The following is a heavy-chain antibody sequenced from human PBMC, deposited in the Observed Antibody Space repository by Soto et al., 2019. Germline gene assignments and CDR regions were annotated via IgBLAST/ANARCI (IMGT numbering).Heavy chain of an antibody. V-gene: IGHV3-23*01. D-gene: IGHD3-3*01. CDR2: ISGSGGST. J-gene: IGHJ6*02. CDR3: AKVFNSLDFWSGYYTGEFSYYGMDV. Sequence: GGSLRLSCAASGFTFSSYAMSWARQAPGKGLEWVSAISGSGGSTYYADSVKGRFTISRDNSKNTLYLQMNSLRAEDTAVYYCAKVFNSLDFWSGYYTGEFSYYGMDVWGQGTTVTVSS. CDR1: GFTFSSYA.